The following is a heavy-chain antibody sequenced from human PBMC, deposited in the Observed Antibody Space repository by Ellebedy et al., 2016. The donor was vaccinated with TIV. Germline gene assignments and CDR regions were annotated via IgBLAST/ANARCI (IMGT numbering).Heavy chain of an antibody. Sequence: GESLKISXAASGLTFSDTWMSWVRQAPGKGLEWVGHIGRRSNGGTTNYAAAVRGRFTISRDESKNAVYLQMNSLEAEDTAVYYCTASFLAYWGQGTLVTVSS. V-gene: IGHV3-15*04. CDR1: GLTFSDTW. CDR3: TASFLAY. D-gene: IGHD2/OR15-2a*01. CDR2: IGRRSNGGTT. J-gene: IGHJ4*02.